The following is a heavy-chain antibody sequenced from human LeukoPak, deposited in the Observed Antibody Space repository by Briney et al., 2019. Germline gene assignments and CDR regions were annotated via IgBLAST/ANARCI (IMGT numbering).Heavy chain of an antibody. D-gene: IGHD3-10*01. J-gene: IGHJ4*02. CDR3: ATSGGYYGSGSYLYDY. V-gene: IGHV1-24*01. CDR1: GYTLTELS. Sequence: ASVKVSCKVSGYTLTELSMHWVRQAPGKGLEWMGGFDPEDGETIYAQKFQGRVTMTEDTSTDTAYMELSSLRSEDTAVYYCATSGGYYGSGSYLYDYWGQGTLVTVPS. CDR2: FDPEDGET.